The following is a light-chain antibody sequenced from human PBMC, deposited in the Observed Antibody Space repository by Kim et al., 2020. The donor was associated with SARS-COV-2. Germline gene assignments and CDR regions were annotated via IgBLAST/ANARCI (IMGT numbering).Light chain of an antibody. CDR3: NSRDSSGNHWV. CDR2: GTN. J-gene: IGLJ3*02. V-gene: IGLV3-19*01. CDR1: SLRSYY. Sequence: SSELTQDPAVSVALGQTVRITCQGDSLRSYYASWYQQKPGQAPVLVIYGTNNRPSGIPDRFSGSSSGNTASLTITGATVEDEADYYCNSRDSSGNHWVFG.